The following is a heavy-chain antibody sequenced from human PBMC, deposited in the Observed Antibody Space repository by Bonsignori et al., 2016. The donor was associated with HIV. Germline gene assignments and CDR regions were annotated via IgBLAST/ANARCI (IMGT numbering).Heavy chain of an antibody. CDR2: MNPNSGNT. D-gene: IGHD3-22*01. J-gene: IGHJ4*02. CDR3: AIDNYYDSSGPPSADY. V-gene: IGHV1-8*01. Sequence: VRQAPGQGLEWMGWMNPNSGNTGYAQKFQGRVTMTRNTSISTAYMELSSLRSEDTAVYYCAIDNYYDSSGPPSADYWGQGTLVTVSS.